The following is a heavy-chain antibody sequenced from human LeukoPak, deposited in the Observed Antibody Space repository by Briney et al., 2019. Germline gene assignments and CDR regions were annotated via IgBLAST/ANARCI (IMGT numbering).Heavy chain of an antibody. Sequence: GGSLRLSCAASGFTFDKYWMHWVRQAPGKGLEWVANINRDGSEKYYADSVKGRFTISRDNAKNSLYLQMNSLRAGDTAVYYCARTIEMATISYFDYWGQGTLVTVSS. V-gene: IGHV3-7*01. D-gene: IGHD5-24*01. J-gene: IGHJ4*02. CDR3: ARTIEMATISYFDY. CDR2: INRDGSEK. CDR1: GFTFDKYW.